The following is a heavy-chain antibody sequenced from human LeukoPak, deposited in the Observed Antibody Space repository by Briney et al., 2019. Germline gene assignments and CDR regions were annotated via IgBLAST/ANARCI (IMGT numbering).Heavy chain of an antibody. Sequence: PGGSLRLSCAASGFTFSSYEMNWVRQAPGKGLEWASYISSSGSTIYYADSVKGRFTISRDNAKNSLYLQMNSLRAEDTAVYYCAREVDFWSGSQGYFDYWGQGTLVTVSS. J-gene: IGHJ4*02. D-gene: IGHD3-3*01. CDR3: AREVDFWSGSQGYFDY. CDR2: ISSSGSTI. CDR1: GFTFSSYE. V-gene: IGHV3-48*03.